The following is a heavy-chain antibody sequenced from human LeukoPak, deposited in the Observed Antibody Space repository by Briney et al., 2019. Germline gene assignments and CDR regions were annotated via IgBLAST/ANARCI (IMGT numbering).Heavy chain of an antibody. D-gene: IGHD6-13*01. CDR1: GGSISSYY. Sequence: SETLSLTCTVSGGSISSYYWSWIRQPPGKGLEWIGYIYYSGSTNYNPSLKSRVTISVDTSKNQFSLKLSSVTAADTAVYYCARHRRGSSWEGAFDIWGQGTMVTVSS. CDR3: ARHRRGSSWEGAFDI. J-gene: IGHJ3*02. V-gene: IGHV4-59*08. CDR2: IYYSGST.